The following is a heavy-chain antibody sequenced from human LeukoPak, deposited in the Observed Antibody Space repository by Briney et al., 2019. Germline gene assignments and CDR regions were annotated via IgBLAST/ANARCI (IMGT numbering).Heavy chain of an antibody. D-gene: IGHD3-9*01. CDR1: GGSISSGGYY. CDR2: IYYSGST. V-gene: IGHV4-31*03. CDR3: ARAIRGAFDI. Sequence: SQTLSLTCTVSGGSISSGGYYWSWIRQHPGKGLEWIGYIYYSGSTNYNPSLKSRVTISVDTSKNQFSLKLSSVTAADTAVYYCARAIRGAFDIWGQGTMVTVSS. J-gene: IGHJ3*02.